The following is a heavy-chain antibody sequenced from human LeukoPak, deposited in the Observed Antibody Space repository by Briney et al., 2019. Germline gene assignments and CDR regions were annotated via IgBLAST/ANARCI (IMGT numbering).Heavy chain of an antibody. D-gene: IGHD3-22*01. J-gene: IGHJ4*02. CDR3: ASGRRGDYYYDSSGYLY. CDR2: ISSSGGTM. Sequence: GGSLRLSCAASGFTFSDHHMSWIRQAPGKGLEWVSYISSSGGTMYYADSVKGRFTISRDNAKNSLYLQMNSLRAEDTAVYYCASGRRGDYYYDSSGYLYWGQGTLVTVSS. V-gene: IGHV3-11*04. CDR1: GFTFSDHH.